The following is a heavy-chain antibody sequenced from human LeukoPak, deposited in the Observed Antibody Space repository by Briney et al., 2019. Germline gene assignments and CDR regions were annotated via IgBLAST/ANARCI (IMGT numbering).Heavy chain of an antibody. J-gene: IGHJ6*02. CDR2: ISSTSSTI. CDR1: GFTFSSYS. Sequence: GGSLRLSCAASGFTFSSYSMNWVRQAPGKGLEWVSYISSTSSTIYYADSVKGRFTISRDNAKNSLYLQMNSLRAEDTAVYYCAREWWGASLGYYYYYGMDVWGQGTTVTVSS. D-gene: IGHD1-26*01. V-gene: IGHV3-48*01. CDR3: AREWWGASLGYYYYYGMDV.